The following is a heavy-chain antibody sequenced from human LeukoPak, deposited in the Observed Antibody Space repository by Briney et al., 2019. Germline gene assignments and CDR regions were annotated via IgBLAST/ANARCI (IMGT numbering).Heavy chain of an antibody. CDR3: ARGGYNYGSVFDY. CDR2: ISGSGGST. J-gene: IGHJ4*02. V-gene: IGHV3-23*01. D-gene: IGHD5-18*01. Sequence: GGSLRLSCAASGSTFSTYAMSWVRQAPGKGLDWLSAISGSGGSTYYADSVKGRFTISRDNSKNTLYLQLDSLRAEDTAVYYCARGGYNYGSVFDYWGQGTLVTVSS. CDR1: GSTFSTYA.